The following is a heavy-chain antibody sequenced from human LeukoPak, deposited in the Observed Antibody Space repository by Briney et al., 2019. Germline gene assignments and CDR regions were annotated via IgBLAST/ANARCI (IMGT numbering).Heavy chain of an antibody. CDR1: GGSISSGNYH. CDR3: ARGPRSNTYYYYFYIDV. Sequence: SETLSLTCTVSGGSISSGNYHWSWIRQHPGKGLEWIGNIYDGGKTYDNPSLKSRITMSIDTSKNQFSLRLRSVTAADAAIYFCARGPRSNTYYYYFYIDVWGIGTTVTVSS. V-gene: IGHV4-31*03. CDR2: IYDGGKT. J-gene: IGHJ6*03.